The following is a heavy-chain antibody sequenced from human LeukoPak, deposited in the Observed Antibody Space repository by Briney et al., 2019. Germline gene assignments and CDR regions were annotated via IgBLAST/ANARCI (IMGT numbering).Heavy chain of an antibody. CDR3: ASYCSSTSCYGGDPDDDFDI. J-gene: IGHJ3*02. CDR2: IYYSGST. Sequence: PSETLSLTCTVSGASISSGYYYWSWIRQPPGKGLEWIGYIYYSGSTYYNPSLKSLVTISVDTSKNQFSLKLSSVTAADTAVYYCASYCSSTSCYGGDPDDDFDIWGQGSMVTVSS. CDR1: GASISSGYYY. V-gene: IGHV4-30-4*01. D-gene: IGHD2-2*01.